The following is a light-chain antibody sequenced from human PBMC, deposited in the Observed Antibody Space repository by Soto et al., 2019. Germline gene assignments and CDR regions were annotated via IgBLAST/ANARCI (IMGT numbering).Light chain of an antibody. Sequence: DLQMTQSPSSLSASVGDRVTITCRASQSISRYLNWYQQKPGKAPKLLIYSASSLQSGVPSRFSGSGSGKDFTLTISSLQPEDFATYYCQQSYSTLAFTFGPGTTVDIK. CDR1: QSISRY. V-gene: IGKV1-39*01. CDR3: QQSYSTLAFT. CDR2: SAS. J-gene: IGKJ3*01.